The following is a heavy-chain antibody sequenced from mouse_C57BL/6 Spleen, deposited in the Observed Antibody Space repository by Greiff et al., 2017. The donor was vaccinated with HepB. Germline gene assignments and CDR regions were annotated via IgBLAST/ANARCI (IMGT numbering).Heavy chain of an antibody. V-gene: IGHV1-82*01. Sequence: VQRVESGPELVKPGASVKISCKASGYAFSSSWMNWVKQRPGKGLEWIGRIYPGDGDTNYNGKFKGKATLTADKSSSTAYMQLSSLTSEDSAVYFCARYDYGSSLDYWGQGTTLTVSS. CDR1: GYAFSSSW. J-gene: IGHJ2*01. CDR3: ARYDYGSSLDY. CDR2: IYPGDGDT. D-gene: IGHD1-1*01.